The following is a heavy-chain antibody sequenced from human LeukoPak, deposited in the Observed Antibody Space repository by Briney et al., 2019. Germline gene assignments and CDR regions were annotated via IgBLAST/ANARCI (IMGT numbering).Heavy chain of an antibody. CDR1: GGSISSYY. CDR3: ARADSGYDCLDY. D-gene: IGHD5-12*01. Sequence: SETLSLTCTVSGGSISSYYWSWIRQPPGKGLEGIGYIYYSGSTNYNPSLKSRVTISVDTSKNQFSLKLSSVTAADTAVYYCARADSGYDCLDYWGQGTLVTVSS. CDR2: IYYSGST. J-gene: IGHJ4*02. V-gene: IGHV4-59*01.